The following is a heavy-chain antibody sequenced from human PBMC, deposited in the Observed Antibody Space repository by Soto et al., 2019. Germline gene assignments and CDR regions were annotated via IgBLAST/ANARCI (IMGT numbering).Heavy chain of an antibody. V-gene: IGHV1-46*01. Sequence: ASVKVSCKASGYTFTSYYMHWVRQAPGQGLEWMGIINPSGGSTSYAQKFQGRVTMTRDTSTSTVYMELSSLRSEDTAVYYCARDHYYDCSGYYGIDYWGQGTLVTVSS. CDR1: GYTFTSYY. D-gene: IGHD3-22*01. CDR3: ARDHYYDCSGYYGIDY. J-gene: IGHJ4*02. CDR2: INPSGGST.